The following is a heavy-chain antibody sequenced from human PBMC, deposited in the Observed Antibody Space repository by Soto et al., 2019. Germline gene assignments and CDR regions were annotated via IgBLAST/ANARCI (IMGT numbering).Heavy chain of an antibody. D-gene: IGHD5-18*01. CDR1: GFTFNSYT. CDR3: ARENTATPPHFDY. Sequence: GGSLRLSCAASGFTFNSYTMAWVRQAPGKGLEWVANIKQNGSKKYYVDTVKGRFTISRDNAKNTLYLQMNSLRAEDTAVYYCARENTATPPHFDYWGQGTLVTVSS. CDR2: IKQNGSKK. V-gene: IGHV3-7*05. J-gene: IGHJ4*02.